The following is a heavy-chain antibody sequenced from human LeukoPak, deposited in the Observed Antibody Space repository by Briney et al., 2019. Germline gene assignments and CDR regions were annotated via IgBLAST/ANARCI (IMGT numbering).Heavy chain of an antibody. D-gene: IGHD2-2*01. CDR2: IDTAGDT. CDR1: GFTFSNYD. Sequence: GGSLRLSCAASGFTFSNYDMHWVRQATGKGLVWVSSIDTAGDTYYPGSVKGRFTISRENAKKSFYLQMNSLRAGDTAVYYCARGSCSSSSCYERLNGLDVWGQGTTVTVSS. CDR3: ARGSCSSSSCYERLNGLDV. J-gene: IGHJ6*02. V-gene: IGHV3-13*01.